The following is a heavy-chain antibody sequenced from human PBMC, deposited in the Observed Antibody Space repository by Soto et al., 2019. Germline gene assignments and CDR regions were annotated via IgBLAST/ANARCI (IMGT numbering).Heavy chain of an antibody. D-gene: IGHD3-16*02. CDR1: GLTFNSYA. CDR3: AKDEQHGEASWGGGYLYLMDV. V-gene: IGHV3-23*01. CDR2: ISASGGTT. J-gene: IGHJ6*02. Sequence: EVQLLESGGGLVQPGGSLRLSCAASGLTFNSYAMSWVRQAPGKGLEWVSGISASGGTTFSADSVKGRFTISRDNSKNTLYLEMTNLRAGDTAVYYCAKDEQHGEASWGGGYLYLMDVWGQGTTVTVSS.